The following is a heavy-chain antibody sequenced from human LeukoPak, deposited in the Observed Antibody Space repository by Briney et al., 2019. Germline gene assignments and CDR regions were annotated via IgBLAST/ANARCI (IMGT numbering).Heavy chain of an antibody. CDR2: IYSGGST. CDR1: GFIVSSNY. CDR3: ARGLPPAMADPPLDY. Sequence: GGSLRLSCAASGFIVSSNYMSWVRQAPGKGLEWVSIIYSGGSTNYADSVKGRFTISRDNSKNTLYLQMNSLRAEDTAVYYCARGLPPAMADPPLDYWGQGTLVTVSS. D-gene: IGHD6-19*01. J-gene: IGHJ4*02. V-gene: IGHV3-53*01.